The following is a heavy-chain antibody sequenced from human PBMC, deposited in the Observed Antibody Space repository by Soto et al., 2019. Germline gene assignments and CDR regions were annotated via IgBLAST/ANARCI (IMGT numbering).Heavy chain of an antibody. Sequence: ETLSLTCAVSGDSISGYYWTWIRQSPGKGLEWIGYIHYSGNSNYSPSLKSRVTMSVDTSKNQFSLRLSSVTAADTAVYYCARMNQLAPKRNAFDIWGQGTMVTVSS. J-gene: IGHJ3*02. D-gene: IGHD1-1*01. CDR1: GDSISGYY. CDR3: ARMNQLAPKRNAFDI. V-gene: IGHV4-59*01. CDR2: IHYSGNS.